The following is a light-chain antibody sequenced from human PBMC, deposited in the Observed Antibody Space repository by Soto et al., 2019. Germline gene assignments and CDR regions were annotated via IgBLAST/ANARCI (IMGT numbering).Light chain of an antibody. Sequence: QSALTQPASVSGSPGQSIAISCTGTSSDVGGYNYVSWYQQHPGKAPKLIIFDVTNRPSGVSDRFSGSKSGSTASLTISGLQADDEADYYCTSFAGSGTYVFGTWTKLTVL. J-gene: IGLJ1*01. V-gene: IGLV2-14*01. CDR2: DVT. CDR3: TSFAGSGTYV. CDR1: SSDVGGYNY.